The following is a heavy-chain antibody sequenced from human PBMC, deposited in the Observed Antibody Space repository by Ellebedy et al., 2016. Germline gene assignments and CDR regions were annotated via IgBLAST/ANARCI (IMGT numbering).Heavy chain of an antibody. J-gene: IGHJ4*02. Sequence: GESLKISCAASGFTFSSYSMNWVRQAPGKGLEWVSYISSSSSTIYYADSVKGRFTISRDNAKNSLYLQMNSLRAEDTAVYYCARVVYGPEANDYYFDYWGQGTLVTVSS. D-gene: IGHD2-8*02. CDR3: ARVVYGPEANDYYFDY. V-gene: IGHV3-48*01. CDR1: GFTFSSYS. CDR2: ISSSSSTI.